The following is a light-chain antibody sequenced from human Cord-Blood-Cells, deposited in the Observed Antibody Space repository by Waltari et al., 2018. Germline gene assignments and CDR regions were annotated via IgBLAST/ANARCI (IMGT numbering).Light chain of an antibody. J-gene: IGKJ3*01. CDR1: QSLLHSNGYNY. Sequence: DIVMTQSPLSLPVTPGEPASISCRSSQSLLHSNGYNYLDWYLQKPGQSPQLLIYWGSNRASGVPVRFSGSGSGTECTLKISRVEAEDVGVYYCMQALQTPFTFGPGTKVDIK. CDR2: WGS. CDR3: MQALQTPFT. V-gene: IGKV2-28*01.